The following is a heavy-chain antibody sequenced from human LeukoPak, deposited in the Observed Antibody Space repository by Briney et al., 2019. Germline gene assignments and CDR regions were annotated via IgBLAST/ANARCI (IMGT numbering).Heavy chain of an antibody. J-gene: IGHJ4*02. D-gene: IGHD3-10*01. V-gene: IGHV4-39*07. CDR2: IYYSGST. Sequence: SETLSLTCTVSGGSISSSSYYWGWIRQPPGKGLEWIGSIYYSGSTYYNPSLKSRVTISVDTSKNQFSLKLSSVTAADTAVYYCASGILWFGEESAVEYWGQGTLVTVSS. CDR3: ASGILWFGEESAVEY. CDR1: GGSISSSSYY.